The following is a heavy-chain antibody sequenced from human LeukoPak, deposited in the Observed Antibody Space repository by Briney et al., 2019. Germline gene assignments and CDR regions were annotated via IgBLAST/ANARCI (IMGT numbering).Heavy chain of an antibody. Sequence: ASVKVSCKASGYTFTSHYMHWVRQAPGQGLEWMGIINPSGGSTSYAQKFQGRVTMTRDTATSTVCMELSSLRSEDTAVYYCARGFMNDYVDYWGQGTLVTVSS. J-gene: IGHJ4*02. CDR2: INPSGGST. V-gene: IGHV1-46*01. D-gene: IGHD3-16*01. CDR3: ARGFMNDYVDY. CDR1: GYTFTSHY.